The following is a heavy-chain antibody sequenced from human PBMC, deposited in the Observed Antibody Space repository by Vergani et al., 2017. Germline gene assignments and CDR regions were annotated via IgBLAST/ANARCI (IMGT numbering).Heavy chain of an antibody. CDR3: AKDGRENSDYGYFDY. CDR1: GFSFNTYG. V-gene: IGHV3-30*02. CDR2: IGYDGRIK. J-gene: IGHJ4*02. Sequence: QVQLVETGGGVVQPGGSLRLYCATSGFSFNTYGAHWVRQAPGKGLEWVAFIGYDGRIKYNVDSVKGRFTISRDTSKKTLSLQMRSLRADDTAVYYCAKDGRENSDYGYFDYCRQGALVAVSS. D-gene: IGHD4-17*01.